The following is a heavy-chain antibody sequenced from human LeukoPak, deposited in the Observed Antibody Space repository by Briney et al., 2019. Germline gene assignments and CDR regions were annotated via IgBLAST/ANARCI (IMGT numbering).Heavy chain of an antibody. CDR1: GGSFSGYY. CDR3: ARDRTYSSSWRPRYYGMDV. CDR2: INHSGST. V-gene: IGHV4-34*01. D-gene: IGHD6-13*01. Sequence: SETLSLTCAVYGGSFSGYYWSWIRQPPGKGLDWIGEINHSGSTNYNPSLKSRVTISVDTSKNQFSLKLSSVTAADTAVYYCARDRTYSSSWRPRYYGMDVWGQGTTVTVSS. J-gene: IGHJ6*02.